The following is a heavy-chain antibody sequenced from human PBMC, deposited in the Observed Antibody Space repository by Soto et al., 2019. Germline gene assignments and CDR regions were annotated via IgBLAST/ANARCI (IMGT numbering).Heavy chain of an antibody. J-gene: IGHJ4*02. D-gene: IGHD5-12*01. CDR1: GYIFSDYW. CDR3: ARAPGGRNGYNRFDY. V-gene: IGHV5-51*01. Sequence: GESLKISCKGSGYIFSDYWIGWARQMPEKGLEWMGIVYPSDSDTRYSPSFQGQVTISADKSITTAYLQWDSLKASDTAIYYCARAPGGRNGYNRFDYWGQGTLVTVSS. CDR2: VYPSDSDT.